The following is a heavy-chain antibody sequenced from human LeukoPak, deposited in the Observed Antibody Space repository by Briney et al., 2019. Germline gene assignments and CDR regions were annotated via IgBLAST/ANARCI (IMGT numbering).Heavy chain of an antibody. Sequence: PSETLSLTCTVSGGSISSSSYYWGWIRQPPGKGLEWSGSIYYSGSTYYNPSLKSRVTISVDTSKNQFSLKLSSVTAADTAVYYCARTFRSTYCSGGSSYSEMDQFDPWGQGTLVTVSS. CDR3: ARTFRSTYCSGGSSYSEMDQFDP. J-gene: IGHJ5*02. V-gene: IGHV4-39*01. CDR2: IYYSGST. D-gene: IGHD2-15*01. CDR1: GGSISSSSYY.